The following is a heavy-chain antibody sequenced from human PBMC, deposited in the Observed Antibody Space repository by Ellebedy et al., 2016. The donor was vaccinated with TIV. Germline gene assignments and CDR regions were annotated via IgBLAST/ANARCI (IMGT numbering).Heavy chain of an antibody. CDR2: INPSGGST. Sequence: ASVKVSXXASGYTFTSYYMHWVRQAPGQGLEWMGIINPSGGSTSYAQKFQGRVTMTRDTSTSTAYMELSSLRSEDTAVYYCAREGGSGYYGSGSYYTYYFDYWGQGTLVTVSS. CDR1: GYTFTSYY. CDR3: AREGGSGYYGSGSYYTYYFDY. D-gene: IGHD3-10*01. J-gene: IGHJ4*02. V-gene: IGHV1-46*01.